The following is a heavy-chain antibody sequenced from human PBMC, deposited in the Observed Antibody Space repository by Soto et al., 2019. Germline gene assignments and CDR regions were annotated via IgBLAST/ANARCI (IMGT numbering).Heavy chain of an antibody. CDR3: AKVSERGEIILTGYCNFDY. CDR2: ISVSGGST. V-gene: IGHV3-23*01. D-gene: IGHD3-9*01. Sequence: SLMLSCAPSGFYFSSDAMSSVRQAPGKGLEWVSAISVSGGSTDYADSVKGRFTIYRDNSKNTLYLQMNSLRAEDTAVYYCAKVSERGEIILTGYCNFDYWGQGTLVTVSS. J-gene: IGHJ4*02. CDR1: GFYFSSDA.